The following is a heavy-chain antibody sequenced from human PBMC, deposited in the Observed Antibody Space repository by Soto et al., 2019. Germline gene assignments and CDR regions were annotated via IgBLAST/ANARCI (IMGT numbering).Heavy chain of an antibody. CDR3: ARDATSPYCSGGSCYSWPNWFDP. D-gene: IGHD2-15*01. CDR1: GYTFTGYY. Sequence: GASVKVSCKASGYTFTGYYMHWVRQATGQGLERMGWMNANNGNTNYAQKLQGRVTMTTDTSTSTAYMELRSLRSDDTAVYYCARDATSPYCSGGSCYSWPNWFDPWGQGTLVTVSS. J-gene: IGHJ5*02. CDR2: MNANNGNT. V-gene: IGHV1-18*04.